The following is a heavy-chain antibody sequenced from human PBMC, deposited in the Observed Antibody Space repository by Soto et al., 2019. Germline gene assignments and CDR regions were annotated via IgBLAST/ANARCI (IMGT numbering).Heavy chain of an antibody. CDR2: IKEDGSDR. J-gene: IGHJ3*02. D-gene: IGHD1-1*01. Sequence: EVQLVESGGGLVQPGESLRLSCAASGLTLRNYWMSWVRQAPGKGLEWVANIKEDGSDRSYGDSVKGRFTISRDNAKNSLYLQMSSLRDEDTAIYYCVRELVLRWKSAFDMWGQGTLVTVSS. V-gene: IGHV3-7*04. CDR3: VRELVLRWKSAFDM. CDR1: GLTLRNYW.